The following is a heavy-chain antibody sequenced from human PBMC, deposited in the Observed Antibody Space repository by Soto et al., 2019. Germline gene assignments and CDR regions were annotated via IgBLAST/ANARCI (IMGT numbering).Heavy chain of an antibody. V-gene: IGHV4-39*01. CDR3: ASLPAKGIAAAPGWFDP. CDR2: IYYSGST. CDR1: GGSISSSSYY. Sequence: ETLSLTCTVSGGSISSSSYYWGWIRQPPGKWLEWIGSIYYSGSTYYNPSLKSRVTISVDTSKNQFSLKLSSVTAADTAVYYCASLPAKGIAAAPGWFDPWGQGTLVTVSS. D-gene: IGHD6-13*01. J-gene: IGHJ5*02.